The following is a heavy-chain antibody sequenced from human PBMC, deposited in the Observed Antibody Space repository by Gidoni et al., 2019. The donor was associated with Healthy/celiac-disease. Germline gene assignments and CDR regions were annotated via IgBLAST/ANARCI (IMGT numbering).Heavy chain of an antibody. Sequence: EVQLVESGGGLVQPGGSLRLSCAASGFTFSSYSMNWVRQAPGKGLEWVSYISSSSSTIYYADSVKGRFTISRDNAKNSLYLHMNSLRAEDTAVYYCARDSPAAAGRALFDYWGQGTLVTVSS. J-gene: IGHJ4*02. CDR3: ARDSPAAAGRALFDY. D-gene: IGHD6-13*01. CDR1: GFTFSSYS. CDR2: ISSSSSTI. V-gene: IGHV3-48*01.